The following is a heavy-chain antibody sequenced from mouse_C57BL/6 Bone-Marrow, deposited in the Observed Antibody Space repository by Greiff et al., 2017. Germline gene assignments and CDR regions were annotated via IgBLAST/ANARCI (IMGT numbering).Heavy chain of an antibody. V-gene: IGHV3-6*01. J-gene: IGHJ3*01. CDR3: AQLTGIAY. Sequence: EVKLMESGPGLVKPSQSLSLTCSVTGYSITSGYYWNWIRQFPGNKLEWMGYISYDGSNNYNPSLKNRISITRDTSKNQFFLKLNSVTTEDTATYYCAQLTGIAYWGQGTLVTVSA. D-gene: IGHD4-1*01. CDR2: ISYDGSN. CDR1: GYSITSGYY.